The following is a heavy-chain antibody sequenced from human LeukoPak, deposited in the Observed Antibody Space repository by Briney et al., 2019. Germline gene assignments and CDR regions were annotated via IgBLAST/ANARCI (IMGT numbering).Heavy chain of an antibody. J-gene: IGHJ3*02. CDR2: IKEDGSVR. CDR3: ARDFDGVQAFDI. Sequence: PGGSLRLPCAASGFTFTTYWMSWVRQAPGKGLEWVANIKEDGSVRYYVDSVKGPFTISRDNAKNSLYLRMNSLRAEDTAVYYCARDFDGVQAFDIWGQGTMVTVSS. V-gene: IGHV3-7*01. D-gene: IGHD3-16*01. CDR1: GFTFTTYW.